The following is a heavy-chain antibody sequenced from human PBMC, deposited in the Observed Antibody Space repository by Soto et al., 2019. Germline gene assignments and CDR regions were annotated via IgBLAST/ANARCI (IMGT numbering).Heavy chain of an antibody. J-gene: IGHJ4*02. CDR3: ARDFNWGTDY. D-gene: IGHD7-27*01. Sequence: ASVKVSCEASGYTFTTYAMHWVRQAPGQRLEWMAWINAGTGKTKYSQNFQGRVTITWDTSASTVYMELSSLRSEDTAVYFCARDFNWGTDYWGQGTLVTVSS. CDR2: INAGTGKT. V-gene: IGHV1-3*01. CDR1: GYTFTTYA.